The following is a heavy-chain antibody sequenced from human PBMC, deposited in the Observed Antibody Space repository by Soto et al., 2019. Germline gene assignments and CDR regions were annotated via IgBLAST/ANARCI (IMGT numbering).Heavy chain of an antibody. CDR3: AASSGSYLASVY. CDR2: MHDSGTT. J-gene: IGHJ4*02. V-gene: IGHV4-59*01. CDR1: GGSINSYF. D-gene: IGHD1-26*01. Sequence: SETLSLTCTVSGGSINSYFWTWIRQPPGKGLEWIAYMHDSGTTNYNPSLKSRVTISVDTSKNQFSLELSSVTAADTAVYYCAASSGSYLASVYWGQGSLVTVSS.